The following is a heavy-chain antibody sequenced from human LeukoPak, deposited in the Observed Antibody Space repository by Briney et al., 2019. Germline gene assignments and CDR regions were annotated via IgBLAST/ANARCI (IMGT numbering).Heavy chain of an antibody. J-gene: IGHJ4*02. CDR2: IYYSGST. D-gene: IGHD3-16*01. CDR3: VRGSTLRHYQY. V-gene: IGHV4-39*01. Sequence: PSETLSLTCTVSGGSISSSTCYWGWIRRPPGKGLRWIGSIYYSGSTYDNPSLKSRVTVSADTSKNQFSLNLSPVTAADTAVYYCVRGSTLRHYQYWGQGTLVTVSS. CDR1: GGSISSSTCY.